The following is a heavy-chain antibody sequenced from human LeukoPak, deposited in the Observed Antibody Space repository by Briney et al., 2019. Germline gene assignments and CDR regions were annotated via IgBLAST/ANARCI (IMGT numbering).Heavy chain of an antibody. J-gene: IGHJ1*01. Sequence: GGSLRLSCAASGFTFSSYAMSWVRQAPGKGLEWVSVISGSGGSTYYADSVKGRFTISRDNSKNTLYLQMNSLRAEDTAVYYCAKEIYGDSTGGRFQHWGQGTLVTVSS. D-gene: IGHD4-17*01. CDR2: ISGSGGST. V-gene: IGHV3-23*01. CDR1: GFTFSSYA. CDR3: AKEIYGDSTGGRFQH.